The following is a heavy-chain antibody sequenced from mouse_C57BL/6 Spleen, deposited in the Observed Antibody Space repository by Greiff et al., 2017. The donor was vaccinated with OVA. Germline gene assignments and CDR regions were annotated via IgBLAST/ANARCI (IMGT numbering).Heavy chain of an antibody. CDR1: GFNIKNPY. D-gene: IGHD2-4*01. Sequence: EVQLQESVAELVRPGASVKLSCTASGFNIKNPYMHWVKQRPEQGLEWIGRIDPANGNTKYAPKFQGKATITADTSSNTAYLQLSSLTSEDTAIYYCARYYDYDYFDYWGQGTTLTVSS. J-gene: IGHJ2*01. CDR2: IDPANGNT. CDR3: ARYYDYDYFDY. V-gene: IGHV14-3*01.